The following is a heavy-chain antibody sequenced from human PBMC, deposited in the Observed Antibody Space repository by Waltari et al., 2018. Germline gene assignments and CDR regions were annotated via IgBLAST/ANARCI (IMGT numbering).Heavy chain of an antibody. V-gene: IGHV3-23*01. D-gene: IGHD2-21*02. Sequence: EVQLLESGGGLVQPGGSLRLSCAASGFTFSTYAMTWVRQAPGKGLEWVSTISGRGGTTYYADSVKGRRSISRDKSKNTVYLQMKSLRAEDTAVYYCGKDWVEYCDGYCYGGLDYWGQGTLVTVSS. J-gene: IGHJ4*02. CDR2: ISGRGGTT. CDR1: GFTFSTYA. CDR3: GKDWVEYCDGYCYGGLDY.